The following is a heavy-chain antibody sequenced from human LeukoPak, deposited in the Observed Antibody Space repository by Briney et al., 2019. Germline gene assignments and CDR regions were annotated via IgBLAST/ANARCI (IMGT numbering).Heavy chain of an antibody. D-gene: IGHD4-23*01. CDR1: GFTFSLYA. V-gene: IGHV3-30-3*01. J-gene: IGHJ3*02. Sequence: PGRSLRLSCAASGFTFSLYAVPWVRQAPGKGLEWVAVISYDGTDKYYAGSVKGRFTISRDNSKNTLYLQMNSLRAEDTAIYYCARASTAVITLDSYDIWGQGTMVTVSS. CDR2: ISYDGTDK. CDR3: ARASTAVITLDSYDI.